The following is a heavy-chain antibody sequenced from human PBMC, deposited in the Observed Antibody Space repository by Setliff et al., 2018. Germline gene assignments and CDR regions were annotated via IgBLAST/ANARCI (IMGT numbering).Heavy chain of an antibody. D-gene: IGHD3-3*01. CDR2: IYYSGSTS. J-gene: IGHJ6*04. CDR1: GASITNINYY. CDR3: ARMSGFLYIDV. V-gene: IGHV4-30-4*08. Sequence: SETLSLTCTVSGASITNINYYWGLIRQHPGKGREWIGYIYYSGSTSYYNPSPKSRVTISVDTSKNQFSLQLSSVTAADTAVYYCARMSGFLYIDVWGKGTMVTVSS.